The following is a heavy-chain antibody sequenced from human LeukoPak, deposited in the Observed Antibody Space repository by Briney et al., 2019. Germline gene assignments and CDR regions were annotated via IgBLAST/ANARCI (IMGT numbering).Heavy chain of an antibody. Sequence: GSLRLSCAASGFTFSSYAMSWVRQAPGKGLEWVSVMYRGGGTYYADSVRGRFTVSRDNSKNTMYLQMNSLRAEDTAVYYCADLHDSSGYHTRGYWGQGTLVTVSS. CDR1: GFTFSSYA. D-gene: IGHD3-22*01. V-gene: IGHV3-66*01. CDR2: MYRGGGT. J-gene: IGHJ4*02. CDR3: ADLHDSSGYHTRGY.